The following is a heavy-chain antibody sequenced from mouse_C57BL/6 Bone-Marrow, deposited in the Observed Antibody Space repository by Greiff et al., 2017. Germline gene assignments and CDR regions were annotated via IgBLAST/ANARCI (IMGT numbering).Heavy chain of an antibody. J-gene: IGHJ4*01. V-gene: IGHV1-69*01. CDR3: ARNWEGAMDY. CDR1: GYTFTSYW. Sequence: QVQLQQPGAELVMPGASVKLSCKASGYTFTSYWMHWVKQRPGQGLEWIGEIDPSDSYPNYNQKFKGKSTLTVDKSSSTAYMQLSSLTSEDSAVYYCARNWEGAMDYWGQGTSVTVSS. CDR2: IDPSDSYP. D-gene: IGHD4-1*01.